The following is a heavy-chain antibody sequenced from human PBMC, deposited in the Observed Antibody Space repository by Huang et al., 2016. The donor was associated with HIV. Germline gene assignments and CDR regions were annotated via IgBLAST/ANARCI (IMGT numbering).Heavy chain of an antibody. V-gene: IGHV4-34*01. Sequence: QVRLDQWGAGLLKPSETLTLTCAVYGDSLSGFFWSWIRQSPGRGLEWIGEITQSGRTNYNPSLKSRVTSAINTSKKQFSLKLKSGTADDTSTYYCARGRGTSWSFFDTWGQGSFVTVSS. J-gene: IGHJ5*02. CDR3: ARGRGTSWSFFDT. D-gene: IGHD2-2*01. CDR2: ITQSGRT. CDR1: GDSLSGFF.